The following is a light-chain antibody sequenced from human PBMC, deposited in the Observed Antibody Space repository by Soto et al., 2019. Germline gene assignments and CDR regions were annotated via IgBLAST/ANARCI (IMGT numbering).Light chain of an antibody. Sequence: DIQMTQSPSTLSASVGDRVIITCRASQSIGSWLAWYQQKPGKAPKLLIYDASSLESGVPSRFSGSGSGTEFTLTISSLQPDDFATYYCQQYNSYSYTFGQGTKLEIK. V-gene: IGKV1-5*01. J-gene: IGKJ2*01. CDR3: QQYNSYSYT. CDR2: DAS. CDR1: QSIGSW.